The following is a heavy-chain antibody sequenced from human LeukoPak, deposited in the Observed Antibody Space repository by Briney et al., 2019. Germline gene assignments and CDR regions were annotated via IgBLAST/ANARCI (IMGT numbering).Heavy chain of an antibody. CDR1: GFTFSSYS. D-gene: IGHD3-22*01. CDR2: ISSSSSTI. J-gene: IGHJ6*03. Sequence: TGGSLRLSCAASGFTFSSYSMNWVRQAPGKGLEWVSYISSSSSTIYYADSVKGRFTISRDNAKNSLYLQMNSLRAEDTAVYYCARALLHRRAYYYDSSGYLNYYYMDVWGKGTTVTVSS. CDR3: ARALLHRRAYYYDSSGYLNYYYMDV. V-gene: IGHV3-48*01.